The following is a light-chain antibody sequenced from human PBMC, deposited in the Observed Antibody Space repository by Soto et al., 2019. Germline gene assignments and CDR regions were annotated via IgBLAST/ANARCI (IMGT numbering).Light chain of an antibody. V-gene: IGKV3-15*01. CDR1: QSVSSS. CDR2: GAS. CDR3: QQYNNWPPIT. Sequence: EIMMSQSPATLSVSPGDRATLSCRASQSVSSSLDWYQQKPGQAPRLLLYGASTRATGIPARFSGSRSGTEFTLTISSLQSEEFAVYYCQQYNNWPPITFGQGTRLEI. J-gene: IGKJ5*01.